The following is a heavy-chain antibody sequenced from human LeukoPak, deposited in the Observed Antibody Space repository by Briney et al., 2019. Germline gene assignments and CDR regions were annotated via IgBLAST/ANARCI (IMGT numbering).Heavy chain of an antibody. CDR3: ARDSTLASYYYYYMDV. V-gene: IGHV3-48*03. D-gene: IGHD1-1*01. CDR2: ISSSGSTI. CDR1: GFTFSSYE. J-gene: IGHJ6*03. Sequence: GGSLRLSGAASGFTFSSYEMNWIRQAPGKGLEWVSYISSSGSTIYYADSVKGRFTISRDNAKNSLYLQMNSLRAEDTAVYYCARDSTLASYYYYYMDVWGKGTTVTISS.